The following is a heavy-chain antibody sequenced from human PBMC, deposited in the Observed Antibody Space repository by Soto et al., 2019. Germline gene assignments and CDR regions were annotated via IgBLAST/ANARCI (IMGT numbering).Heavy chain of an antibody. CDR2: IYYSGST. Sequence: PSETLSLTCTVSGGSISSGDYYWSWIRQPPGKGLEWIGYIYYSGSTYYNPSLKSRVTISVDTSKNQFSLKLSSVTAADTAVYYCSREGAVPEFVYWGQGTLVTVSS. D-gene: IGHD3-16*01. J-gene: IGHJ4*02. CDR1: GGSISSGDYY. V-gene: IGHV4-30-4*01. CDR3: SREGAVPEFVY.